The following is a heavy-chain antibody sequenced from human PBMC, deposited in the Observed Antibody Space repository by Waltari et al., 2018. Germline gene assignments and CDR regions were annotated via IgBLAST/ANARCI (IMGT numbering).Heavy chain of an antibody. CDR1: GYTFSDYW. V-gene: IGHV5-51*01. J-gene: IGHJ4*02. D-gene: IGHD3-22*01. CDR3: SRGYFDSTGTLDH. Sequence: EVQLVQSGTEVKKPGESLKISCKGSGYTFSDYWIAWVRQMPGKGLEWIGVIYPGHAGTKYSPAFQGPVTISAGKSLSTTYLQWRSLKASDTAMYYGSRGYFDSTGTLDHWGQGTQVTVSS. CDR2: IYPGHAGT.